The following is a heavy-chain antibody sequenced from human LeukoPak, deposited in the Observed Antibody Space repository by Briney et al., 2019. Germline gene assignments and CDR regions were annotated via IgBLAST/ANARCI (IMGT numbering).Heavy chain of an antibody. CDR3: AILGRGSNFDY. J-gene: IGHJ4*02. CDR1: GFTFSTYW. CDR2: INSDGSST. V-gene: IGHV3-74*01. D-gene: IGHD3-10*01. Sequence: PGGSLRLSCAASGFTFSTYWVHWVRQAPGKGLVWVSRINSDGSSTSYADSVKGRFTISRDNAKNTLYLQMNSLRAEDTAVYYCAILGRGSNFDYWGQGTLVTVSS.